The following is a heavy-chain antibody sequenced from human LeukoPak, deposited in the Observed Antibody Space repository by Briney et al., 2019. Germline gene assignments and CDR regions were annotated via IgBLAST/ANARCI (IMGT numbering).Heavy chain of an antibody. CDR2: IYFTGST. J-gene: IGHJ6*02. Sequence: PSETLSLTCTVSGGSVSSYYWTWIRQPPGKGLEWIGYIYFTGSTNYNPSLKGRVTMSVDTSNNQFSLRLTSVTAADTAVYYCARADCSTTSCPMEFWGQGATVTVSS. D-gene: IGHD2-2*01. V-gene: IGHV4-59*02. CDR1: GGSVSSYY. CDR3: ARADCSTTSCPMEF.